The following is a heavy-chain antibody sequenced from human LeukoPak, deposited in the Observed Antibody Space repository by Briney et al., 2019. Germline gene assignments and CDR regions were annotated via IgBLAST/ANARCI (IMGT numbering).Heavy chain of an antibody. CDR2: IHYTGGT. CDR3: ARVGYYFDSSGYNLYYFDY. V-gene: IGHV4-59*01. Sequence: SETLSLTCTVSGGSSSSNYWSWIRQPPGKGLEWIGYIHYTGGTNYNPSLKSRVTISIDTSKNQFSLKLSSVTAADTGVYYCARVGYYFDSSGYNLYYFDYWGQGTLVTVSS. CDR1: GGSSSSNY. D-gene: IGHD3-22*01. J-gene: IGHJ4*02.